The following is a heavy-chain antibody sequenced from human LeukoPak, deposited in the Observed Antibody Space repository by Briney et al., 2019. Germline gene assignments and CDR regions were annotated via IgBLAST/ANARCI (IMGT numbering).Heavy chain of an antibody. V-gene: IGHV4-39*07. CDR3: ASVVVPAARNNYYYYYYMDV. J-gene: IGHJ6*03. CDR2: IYYTGTT. Sequence: SETLSLTCTVSGGSLSSNKYYWGWLRQPPGKGLEWIASIYYTGTTYYNPSLRSRVTISVDTSKNQFSLKLSSVTAADTAVYYCASVVVPAARNNYYYYYYMDVWGKGTTVTVSS. D-gene: IGHD2-2*01. CDR1: GGSLSSNKYY.